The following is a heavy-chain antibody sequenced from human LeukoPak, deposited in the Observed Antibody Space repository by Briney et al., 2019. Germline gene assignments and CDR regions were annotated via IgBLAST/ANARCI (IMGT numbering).Heavy chain of an antibody. D-gene: IGHD2-15*01. V-gene: IGHV3-23*01. CDR2: ISGSGGIT. Sequence: PGGSLRLSCAASGFTFSTYAMCWVRQAPGKGLEWVSAISGSGGITYYADSVRGRFTISRDNSKNTLYLQMNSLRAEDTAVYYFAEGSDVPSRLAVAYWRQGTLVTVSS. CDR1: GFTFSTYA. J-gene: IGHJ4*02. CDR3: AEGSDVPSRLAVAY.